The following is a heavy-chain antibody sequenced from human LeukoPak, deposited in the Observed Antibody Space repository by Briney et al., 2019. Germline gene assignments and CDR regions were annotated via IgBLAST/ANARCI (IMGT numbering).Heavy chain of an antibody. CDR2: IYISGST. Sequence: SETLSLTCTVSGYSISSGYYWSWIRQPAGKGLEWIGRIYISGSTNYNPSLKSRVTISVDTSKNQFSLKLSSVTAADTAVYYCARDRGTWNDDGFDYWGQGTLVTVSS. D-gene: IGHD1-1*01. CDR1: GYSISSGYY. J-gene: IGHJ4*02. V-gene: IGHV4-4*07. CDR3: ARDRGTWNDDGFDY.